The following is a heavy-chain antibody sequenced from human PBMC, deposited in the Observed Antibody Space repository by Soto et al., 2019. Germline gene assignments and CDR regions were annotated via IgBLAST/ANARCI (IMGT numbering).Heavy chain of an antibody. D-gene: IGHD2-21*02. CDR3: ARDGGDWASGFGY. CDR2: IYTGGSA. Sequence: EVQLVETGGALIQPGGSLRLSCAVSGFSISNNYMFWVRQAPGKGLDWVSVIYTGGSAYYADSVKGRFTISRDSSKNMLYLQMNSVRDEDTAVYYCARDGGDWASGFGYWGQGTLVTVSS. V-gene: IGHV3-53*02. J-gene: IGHJ4*02. CDR1: GFSISNNY.